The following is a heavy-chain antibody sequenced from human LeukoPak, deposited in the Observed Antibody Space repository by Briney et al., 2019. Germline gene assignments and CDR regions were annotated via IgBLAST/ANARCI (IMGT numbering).Heavy chain of an antibody. CDR3: ARVRRYCTNGVCPTGFDP. J-gene: IGHJ5*02. CDR1: GGXISSYY. D-gene: IGHD2-8*01. V-gene: IGHV4-59*01. Sequence: PSETLSLTCTVSGGXISSYYCSWIRQPPGKGLEWIGYIYYSGSTNYNPSLKSRVTISVDTSKNQFSLKLSSVTAADTAVYYCARVRRYCTNGVCPTGFDPWGQGTLVTVSS. CDR2: IYYSGST.